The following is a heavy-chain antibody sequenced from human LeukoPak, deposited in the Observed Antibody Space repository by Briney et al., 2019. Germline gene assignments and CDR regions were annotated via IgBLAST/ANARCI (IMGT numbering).Heavy chain of an antibody. CDR1: GGSISSYY. V-gene: IGHV4-34*01. Sequence: SETLSLTCTVSGGSISSYYWSWIRQPPGKGLEWIGEINHSGSTNYNPSLKSRVTISVDTSKNQFSLKLSSVTAADTAVYYCARVSEGSGWSRGYFDYWGQGTLVTVSS. CDR2: INHSGST. D-gene: IGHD6-19*01. J-gene: IGHJ4*02. CDR3: ARVSEGSGWSRGYFDY.